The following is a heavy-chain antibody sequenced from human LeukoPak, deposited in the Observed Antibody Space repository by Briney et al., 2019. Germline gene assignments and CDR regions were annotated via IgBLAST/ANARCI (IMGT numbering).Heavy chain of an antibody. Sequence: PGGSLRLSCAASGFTVSSNYMSWVRQAPGKGLEWVSVIYSGGSTYYADSVKGRFTISRDNSKNTLYLQMNSLRAEDTAVYYCAALRDPYVWGSYRPGYYFDYWGQETLVTVSS. D-gene: IGHD3-16*02. CDR2: IYSGGST. J-gene: IGHJ4*02. V-gene: IGHV3-53*01. CDR1: GFTVSSNY. CDR3: AALRDPYVWGSYRPGYYFDY.